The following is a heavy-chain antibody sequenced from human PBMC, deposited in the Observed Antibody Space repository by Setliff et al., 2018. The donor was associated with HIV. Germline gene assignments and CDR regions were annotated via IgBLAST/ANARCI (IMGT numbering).Heavy chain of an antibody. CDR1: GGSISSDY. Sequence: SETLSLTCTVSGGSISSDYWSWIRQPPGKGLEWIGYISTTGSTSYSPSLKSRVSISVDTAKNQCSLRLNSVTAADTAVYYCARMSGGYSGGYFDYRGQGTQVTVSS. V-gene: IGHV4-4*09. CDR3: ARMSGGYSGGYFDY. J-gene: IGHJ4*02. CDR2: ISTTGST. D-gene: IGHD3-22*01.